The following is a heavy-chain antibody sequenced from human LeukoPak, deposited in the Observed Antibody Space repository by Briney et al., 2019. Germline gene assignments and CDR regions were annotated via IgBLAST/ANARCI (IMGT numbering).Heavy chain of an antibody. Sequence: GGSLRLSCAASGFTFSSYVMSWVRQAPGKGLDWVSAISGSGGSTYYADSVKGRFTISRDNAKNTLYLQMNSLRAEDTAVYYCAKGYSYGPSKYYFDYWGQGTLVTVYS. CDR2: ISGSGGST. D-gene: IGHD5-18*01. J-gene: IGHJ4*02. CDR3: AKGYSYGPSKYYFDY. V-gene: IGHV3-23*01. CDR1: GFTFSSYV.